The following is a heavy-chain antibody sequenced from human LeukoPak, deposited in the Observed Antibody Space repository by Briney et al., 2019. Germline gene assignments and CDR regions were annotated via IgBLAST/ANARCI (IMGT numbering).Heavy chain of an antibody. D-gene: IGHD3-22*01. CDR3: ARAAFYDDSGYYRPDF. V-gene: IGHV3-48*03. J-gene: IGHJ4*02. CDR2: ISSSGSAK. CDR1: GFIFSNHG. Sequence: PGGSLRLSCAASGFIFSNHGMNWVRQAPGKGLEWVSYISSSGSAKYYADSVKGRFTISRDNAQNSLDLQMNSLRAEDTAVYYCARAAFYDDSGYYRPDFWGQGTLVTVSS.